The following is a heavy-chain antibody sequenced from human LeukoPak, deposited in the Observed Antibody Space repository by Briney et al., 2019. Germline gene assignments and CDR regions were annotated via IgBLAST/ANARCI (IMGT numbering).Heavy chain of an antibody. J-gene: IGHJ4*02. CDR3: ARGRQPYFDY. D-gene: IGHD5-18*01. CDR2: IIPIFGTA. CDR1: GGTFSSYA. V-gene: IGHV1-69*06. Sequence: ASVKVSCKASGGTFSSYAISWVQQAPGQGLEWMGGIIPIFGTANYAQKFQGRVTITADKSTSTVYMELSSLRSEDTAVYYCARGRQPYFDYWGQGTLVTVSS.